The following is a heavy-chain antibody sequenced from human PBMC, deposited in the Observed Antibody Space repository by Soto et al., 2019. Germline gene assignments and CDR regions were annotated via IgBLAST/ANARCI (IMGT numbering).Heavy chain of an antibody. V-gene: IGHV4-4*07. J-gene: IGHJ4*02. D-gene: IGHD1-26*01. CDR2: IYTSGST. Sequence: PSETLSLTCTVSGDSMSKYYWSWIRQPAGKGLEWIGRIYTSGSTNYNPSLKSRVNMSIDTSNNHFSLNLKSVTAADAAEYYCARTVGAAYYFDFWGQGALVTVSS. CDR3: ARTVGAAYYFDF. CDR1: GDSMSKYY.